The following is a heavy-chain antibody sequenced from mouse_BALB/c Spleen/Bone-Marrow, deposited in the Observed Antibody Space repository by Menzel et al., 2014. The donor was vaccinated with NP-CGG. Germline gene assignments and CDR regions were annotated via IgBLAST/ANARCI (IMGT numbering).Heavy chain of an antibody. V-gene: IGHV1-67*01. Sequence: QVQLQQSGPEVVRPGVSVKISCKGSGYTFTDYAMHWVKQSHAKSLEWIGVISTYNGNTNYNQKFKGKATMTVDKSSSTACMERGRRTSDDAATYYCGGEGSLSLDYWGQGTSVTVSS. CDR3: GGEGSLSLDY. D-gene: IGHD6-1*01. CDR1: GYTFTDYA. CDR2: ISTYNGNT. J-gene: IGHJ4*01.